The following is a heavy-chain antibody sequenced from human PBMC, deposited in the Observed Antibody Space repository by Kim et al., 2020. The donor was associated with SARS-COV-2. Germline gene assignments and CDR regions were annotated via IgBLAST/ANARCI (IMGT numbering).Heavy chain of an antibody. CDR1: GFTFDDYA. Sequence: GGSLRLSCAASGFTFDDYAMHWVRQAPGKGLEWVSGISWNSGSIGYADSVKGRFTISRDNAKNSLYLQMNSLRAEDTALYYCALEGEQQLVQDYWGQGTLVTVSS. CDR3: ALEGEQQLVQDY. CDR2: ISWNSGSI. V-gene: IGHV3-9*01. D-gene: IGHD6-13*01. J-gene: IGHJ4*02.